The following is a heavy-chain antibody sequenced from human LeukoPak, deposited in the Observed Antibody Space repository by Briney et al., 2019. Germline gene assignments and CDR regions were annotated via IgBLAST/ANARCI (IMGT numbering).Heavy chain of an antibody. Sequence: GGSLRLSCAASGFTFSSYSMNWVRQAPGEGLEWVSSISSSSSYIYYADSVKGRFTISRDNAKNSLYLQMNSLRAEDTAVYYCATEDPYYYGMDVWGQGTTVTVSS. CDR1: GFTFSSYS. CDR3: ATEDPYYYGMDV. J-gene: IGHJ6*02. V-gene: IGHV3-21*01. CDR2: ISSSSSYI.